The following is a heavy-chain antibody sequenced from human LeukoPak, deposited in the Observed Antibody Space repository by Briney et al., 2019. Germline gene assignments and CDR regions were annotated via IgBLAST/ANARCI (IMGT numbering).Heavy chain of an antibody. D-gene: IGHD3-3*01. V-gene: IGHV3-33*01. CDR1: GFTFSSYG. Sequence: PGGSLRLSCAASGFTFSSYGMHWVRQAPGKGLEWVAVIWYDGSNKYYADSVKGRFTISRDNSKNTLYLQMNSLRAEDTAVYYCAREGDFWGGYYLPPFDYWGQGTLVTVSS. CDR3: AREGDFWGGYYLPPFDY. J-gene: IGHJ4*02. CDR2: IWYDGSNK.